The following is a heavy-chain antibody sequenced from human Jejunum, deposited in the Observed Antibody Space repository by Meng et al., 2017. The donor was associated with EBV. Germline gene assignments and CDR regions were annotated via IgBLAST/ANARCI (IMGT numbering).Heavy chain of an antibody. CDR2: IHHSGST. J-gene: IGHJ4*02. V-gene: IGHV4-4*02. Sequence: VQMQGSGPGLGKPSGTLSLTCAVSGGSISTDNWWSWVRQPPGKGLEYIGEIHHSGSTKYNPSLKSRVTISVDKSNNHFSLKLSSVTAADTAVYYCARDRGVEDYWGQGTLVTVSS. CDR1: GGSISTDNW. CDR3: ARDRGVEDY. D-gene: IGHD5-24*01.